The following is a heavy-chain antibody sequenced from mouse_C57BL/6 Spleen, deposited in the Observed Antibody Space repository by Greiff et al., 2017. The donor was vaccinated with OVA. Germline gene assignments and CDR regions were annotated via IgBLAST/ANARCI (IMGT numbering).Heavy chain of an antibody. CDR3: ARRGITTGQGYFDY. CDR1: GYAFSSSW. CDR2: IYPGDGDT. D-gene: IGHD1-1*01. V-gene: IGHV1-82*01. J-gene: IGHJ2*01. Sequence: VQVVESGPELVKPGASVKISCKASGYAFSSSWMNWVKQRPGKGLEWIGRIYPGDGDTNYNGKFKGKATLTADKSSSTAYMQLSSLTSEDSAVYFCARRGITTGQGYFDYWGQGTTLTVSS.